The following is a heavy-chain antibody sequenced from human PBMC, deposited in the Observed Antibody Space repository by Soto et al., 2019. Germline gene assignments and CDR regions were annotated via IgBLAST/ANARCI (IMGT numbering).Heavy chain of an antibody. D-gene: IGHD2-2*01. V-gene: IGHV3-21*05. J-gene: IGHJ4*02. Sequence: GGSLRLSCAASGFTFSSYSMNWVRQAPGKGLEWVSYISSSGGSVSYAESVKGRFTISRDNAKNLLYLQMDSLRAEDTAVYYCARGRSINTNMDYWGQGTLVTVSS. CDR1: GFTFSSYS. CDR3: ARGRSINTNMDY. CDR2: ISSSGGSV.